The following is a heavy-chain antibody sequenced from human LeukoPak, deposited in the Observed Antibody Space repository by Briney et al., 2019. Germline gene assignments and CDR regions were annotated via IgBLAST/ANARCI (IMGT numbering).Heavy chain of an antibody. J-gene: IGHJ3*02. Sequence: GGSLRLSCAASGPTFSNTWMTWFRQAPGKGLEWVSVIYSGGSTYYADSVKGRFTISRDNSKNTLYLQMNSLRAEDTAVYYCARDGSSGWYDAFDIWGQGTMVTVSS. V-gene: IGHV3-66*01. CDR2: IYSGGST. CDR3: ARDGSSGWYDAFDI. CDR1: GPTFSNTW. D-gene: IGHD6-19*01.